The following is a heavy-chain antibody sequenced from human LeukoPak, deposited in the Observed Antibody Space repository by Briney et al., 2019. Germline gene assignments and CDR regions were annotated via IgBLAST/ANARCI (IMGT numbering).Heavy chain of an antibody. J-gene: IGHJ4*02. V-gene: IGHV1-69*02. D-gene: IGHD3-16*02. CDR2: IIPILGIV. CDR1: GGTFSSYT. Sequence: ASVKVSCKASGGTFSSYTISWVRQAPGQGLEWMGRIIPILGIVNYAQKFQGRVTITADKSTSTAYMELSSLRSEDTAVYYCAINSRGGVIIYPPDYWGQGTLVTVSS. CDR3: AINSRGGVIIYPPDY.